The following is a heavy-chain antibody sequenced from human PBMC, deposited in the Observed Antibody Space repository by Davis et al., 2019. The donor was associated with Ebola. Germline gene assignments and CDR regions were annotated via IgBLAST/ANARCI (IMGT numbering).Heavy chain of an antibody. V-gene: IGHV1-2*04. CDR2: INPKSGVT. CDR3: ARALSATYDYYMDV. CDR1: GYTFIDYY. J-gene: IGHJ6*03. D-gene: IGHD2-15*01. Sequence: AASVKVSCKASGYTFIDYYIHLVRQAPGQGLEWMGWINPKSGVTKYAQQFQDWVTMTRDTSITTAYVELSGLTSDDTAIYYCARALSATYDYYMDVWGKGSAVTVSS.